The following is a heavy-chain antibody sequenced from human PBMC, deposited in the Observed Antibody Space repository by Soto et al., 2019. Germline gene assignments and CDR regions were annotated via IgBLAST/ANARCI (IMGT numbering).Heavy chain of an antibody. D-gene: IGHD6-13*01. V-gene: IGHV1-69*06. CDR3: ARGGALSTSWYWGDGLDS. CDR2: LIPVFGTP. Sequence: QVQLEQSGSEVKKSGSSVKVSCKASGYSFSSHAITWVRQAPGQGLEWMGGLIPVFGTPSYAQKFQGSVTISADKSTNTSYPEVRSLRSEDTAVYYCARGGALSTSWYWGDGLDSWGQGTQVTVSS. J-gene: IGHJ4*02. CDR1: GYSFSSHA.